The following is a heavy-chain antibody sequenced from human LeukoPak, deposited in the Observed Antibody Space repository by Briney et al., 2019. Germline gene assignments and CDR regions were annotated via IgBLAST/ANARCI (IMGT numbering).Heavy chain of an antibody. V-gene: IGHV3-30-3*01. D-gene: IGHD3-10*01. CDR2: ISYDGNNI. J-gene: IGHJ6*02. CDR1: GFTFSSYA. Sequence: GSLRLSCAASGFTFSSYAMSWVRQAPGKGLEWVAIISYDGNNISYVDYVKGRFTISRDSSKNTLYLQMHSLTTEDTAVYYCARGARGTNYYYYGMDVWGQGTTVTVSS. CDR3: ARGARGTNYYYYGMDV.